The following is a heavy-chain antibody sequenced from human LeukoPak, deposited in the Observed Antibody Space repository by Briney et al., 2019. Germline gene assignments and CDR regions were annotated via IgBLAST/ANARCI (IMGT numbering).Heavy chain of an antibody. CDR1: GFTFSNYG. V-gene: IGHV3-30*18. CDR3: AKDYRPHDFWSGLVDY. D-gene: IGHD3-3*01. Sequence: GRSLRLSCAASGFTFSNYGMHWVRQAPGKGLEWVTLISYDGSNKYYADSVKGRFTISRDNSKNTLYLQMNSLRAEDTAVYYCAKDYRPHDFWSGLVDYWGQGTLVTVSS. J-gene: IGHJ4*02. CDR2: ISYDGSNK.